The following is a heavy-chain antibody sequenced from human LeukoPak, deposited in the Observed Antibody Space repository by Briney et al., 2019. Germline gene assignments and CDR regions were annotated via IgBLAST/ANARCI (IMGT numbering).Heavy chain of an antibody. V-gene: IGHV1-46*03. D-gene: IGHD5-18*01. Sequence: ASVKVSCKASGYTFTSYYMHWVRQAPGQGLEWIGIINPSGGSTNYAQRFQGRVTMTRDTSTSTVYMELSSLRSEDTAVYYCAREASGYNYGSNFDFWGQGTLVTVSS. CDR3: AREASGYNYGSNFDF. CDR1: GYTFTSYY. CDR2: INPSGGST. J-gene: IGHJ4*02.